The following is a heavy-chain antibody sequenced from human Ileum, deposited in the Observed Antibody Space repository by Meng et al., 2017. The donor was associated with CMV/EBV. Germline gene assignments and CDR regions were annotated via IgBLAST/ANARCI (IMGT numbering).Heavy chain of an antibody. V-gene: IGHV3-30*02. D-gene: IGHD5-12*01. CDR2: IRYDGNKK. J-gene: IGHJ4*02. CDR3: VKGRGYNGYAADV. CDR1: GFTFDDYA. Sequence: GGSLRLSCAASGFTFDDYAMHWVRQVPGKGLEWMTFIRYDGNKKYSVDSVKGRFTISRDNSKSTLHLQMSNLRPGDTALYYCVKGRGYNGYAADVWGQGTLVTVSS.